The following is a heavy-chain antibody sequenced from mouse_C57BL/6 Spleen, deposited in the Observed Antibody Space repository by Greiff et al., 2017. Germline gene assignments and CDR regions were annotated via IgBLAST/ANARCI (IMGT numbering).Heavy chain of an antibody. CDR3: ARCDGYSLDY. CDR2: IYPGSGNT. Sequence: ESGAELVRPGASVKLSCKASGYTFTDYYINWVKQRPGQGLEWIARIYPGSGNTYYNEKFKGKATLTAEKSSSTAYMQLSSLKSEDSAVYFCARCDGYSLDYWGQGTTLTVSS. V-gene: IGHV1-76*01. J-gene: IGHJ2*01. D-gene: IGHD2-3*01. CDR1: GYTFTDYY.